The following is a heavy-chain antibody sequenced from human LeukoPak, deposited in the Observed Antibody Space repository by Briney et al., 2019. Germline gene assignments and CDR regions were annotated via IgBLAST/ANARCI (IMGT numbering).Heavy chain of an antibody. CDR2: AFYRSQWYN. Sequence: SQTLSLTCAIFGDSVSSYTAAWNWIRQSPSRGLEWLGRAFYRSQWYNDYVLSVKGRIAINPDTSKNHFSLHLSSVTPEDTAVYYCAREEAGTYGFDYWGQGTLVTVSS. CDR1: GDSVSSYTAA. CDR3: AREEAGTYGFDY. D-gene: IGHD3-10*01. V-gene: IGHV6-1*01. J-gene: IGHJ4*02.